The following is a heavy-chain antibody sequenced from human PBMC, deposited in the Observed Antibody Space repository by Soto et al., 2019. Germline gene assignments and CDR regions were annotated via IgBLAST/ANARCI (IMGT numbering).Heavy chain of an antibody. Sequence: PSETLYLTCAVSVGTLSSNNWGTWVRPPPGQGLEWIGEIYRTGSTNYNPSLKSRVTISLDKSENQFSLKVTSLTAADTAVYYCASRDPGTSVDYWGQGTLVTGSS. CDR2: IYRTGST. CDR1: VGTLSSNNW. CDR3: ASRDPGTSVDY. J-gene: IGHJ4*02. D-gene: IGHD1-7*01. V-gene: IGHV4-4*02.